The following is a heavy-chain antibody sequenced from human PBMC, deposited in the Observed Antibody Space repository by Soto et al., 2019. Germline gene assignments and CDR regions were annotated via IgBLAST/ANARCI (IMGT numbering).Heavy chain of an antibody. CDR1: GFTFDSYA. CDR3: AKSHLRGSGSHYYGMDV. CDR2: IGASGGIT. J-gene: IGHJ6*02. D-gene: IGHD3-10*01. V-gene: IGHV3-23*01. Sequence: GGSLRLSCVASGFTFDSYAMSWVRQAPGKGLEWVSSIGASGGITYYADSVKGRFIISRDSSKNTLYLQMNSLRAEDTAVYYCAKSHLRGSGSHYYGMDVWGQGTKVTVSS.